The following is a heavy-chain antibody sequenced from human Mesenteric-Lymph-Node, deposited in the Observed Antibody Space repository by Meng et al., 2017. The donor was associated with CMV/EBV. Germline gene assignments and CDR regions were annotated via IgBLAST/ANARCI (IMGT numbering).Heavy chain of an antibody. Sequence: SVKVSCKAAGGPFSSYAINWVRQAPGQGLEWMGGIIVISGTASYAQKFQGRVTMTRDTSISTAYMELSRLRSDDTAVYYCARLPLRFLEWLPPTINYYYYGMDVWGQGTTVTVSS. V-gene: IGHV1-69*05. CDR3: ARLPLRFLEWLPPTINYYYYGMDV. J-gene: IGHJ6*02. CDR2: IIVISGTA. D-gene: IGHD3-3*01. CDR1: GGPFSSYA.